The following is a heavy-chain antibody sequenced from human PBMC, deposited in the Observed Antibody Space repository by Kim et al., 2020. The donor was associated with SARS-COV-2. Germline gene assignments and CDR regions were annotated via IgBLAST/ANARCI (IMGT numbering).Heavy chain of an antibody. D-gene: IGHD1-26*01. CDR3: VKETVGATTALDS. CDR2: ITWDGSST. J-gene: IGHJ4*02. V-gene: IGHV3-43D*03. CDR1: GFTFDDYP. Sequence: GGSLRLSCAASGFTFDDYPMLWIRQAPGKGLEFVSLITWDGSSTYYLDSVKGRFTISRDNSKNSLYLQMNSLRAEDTALYFCVKETVGATTALDSWGQGTLVTVSS.